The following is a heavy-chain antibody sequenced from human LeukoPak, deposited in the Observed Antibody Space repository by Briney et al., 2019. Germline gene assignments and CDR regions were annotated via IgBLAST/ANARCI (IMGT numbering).Heavy chain of an antibody. Sequence: SVKVSCKASGGTFSSYAISWVRQAPGQGLEWMGGITPIFGTANYAQKFQGRVTITADESTSTAYMELSSLRSEDTAVYYCARKVGGGANYYFDYWGQGTLVTVSS. J-gene: IGHJ4*02. CDR2: ITPIFGTA. CDR1: GGTFSSYA. CDR3: ARKVGGGANYYFDY. V-gene: IGHV1-69*01. D-gene: IGHD1-26*01.